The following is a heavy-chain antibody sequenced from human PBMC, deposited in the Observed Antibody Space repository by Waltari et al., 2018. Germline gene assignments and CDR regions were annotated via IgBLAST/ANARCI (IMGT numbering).Heavy chain of an antibody. CDR2: ISDSGSRT. CDR3: AKGTSDTRGYFDY. V-gene: IGHV3-23*04. Sequence: EVQVVESGGGLVLPGGSLRLSFVASGFTFSNYPISCVRQAPGKGLEWLSGISDSGSRTYYTDSVKGRFTISRDNSKNTLYLQMNNLRAEDTAVYYCAKGTSDTRGYFDYWGQGTLVTVSS. CDR1: GFTFSNYP. D-gene: IGHD1-26*01. J-gene: IGHJ4*02.